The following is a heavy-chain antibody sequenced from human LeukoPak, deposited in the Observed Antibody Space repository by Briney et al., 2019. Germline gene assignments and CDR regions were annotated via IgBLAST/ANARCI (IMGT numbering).Heavy chain of an antibody. CDR1: GGSISSYY. CDR2: IYTSGST. V-gene: IGHV4-4*07. D-gene: IGHD3-3*01. CDR3: AYTYYDSWSGYFFDY. Sequence: SETLSLTCTVSGGSISSYYWSWIRQPAGKGLEWIGRIYTSGSTNYNPSLKSRVTMSVDTSKNQFSLKLSSVTAADTAVYYCAYTYYDSWSGYFFDYWGQGTLVTVSS. J-gene: IGHJ4*02.